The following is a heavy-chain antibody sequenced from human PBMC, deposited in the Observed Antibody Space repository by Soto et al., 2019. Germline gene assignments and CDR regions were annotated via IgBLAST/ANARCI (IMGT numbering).Heavy chain of an antibody. CDR3: ARAATLSAARPYYYYYYGMDV. CDR1: GYTFTSYG. CDR2: ISAYNGNT. V-gene: IGHV1-18*04. D-gene: IGHD6-6*01. Sequence: ASVKVSCKASGYTFTSYGISWVRQAPGQGLEWMGWISAYNGNTNYAQKLQGRVTMTTDTSTSTAYTELRSLRSDDTAVYYCARAATLSAARPYYYYYYGMDVWGQGTTVTVSS. J-gene: IGHJ6*02.